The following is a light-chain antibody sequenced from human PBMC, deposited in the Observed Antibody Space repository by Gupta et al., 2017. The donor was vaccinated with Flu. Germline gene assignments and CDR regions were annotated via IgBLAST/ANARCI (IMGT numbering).Light chain of an antibody. CDR3: QQYESTPPYS. Sequence: DIVMTQSPDSLAVSLGERATINCKPSQSVLYSSNNKNYLAWYQQKPGQPPKLLIYWASTRESGVPDRFSGSGSGTDFTLTISSLQAEDVAVYYCQQYESTPPYSFGQGTKLEIK. V-gene: IGKV4-1*01. CDR2: WAS. CDR1: QSVLYSSNNKNY. J-gene: IGKJ2*03.